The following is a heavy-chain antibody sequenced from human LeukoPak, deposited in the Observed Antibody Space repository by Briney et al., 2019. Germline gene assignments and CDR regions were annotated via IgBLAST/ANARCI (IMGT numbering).Heavy chain of an antibody. Sequence: KLGESLKISCKGSGYSFTNYWIGWVRQMPGKGLEWMGIIYPGDSDTRYSPSFQGQVTISADKSISTAYLQWSSLKASDTAMYYCARDSPYSSGWRDAFDIWGQGTMVTVSS. D-gene: IGHD6-19*01. V-gene: IGHV5-51*01. J-gene: IGHJ3*02. CDR1: GYSFTNYW. CDR2: IYPGDSDT. CDR3: ARDSPYSSGWRDAFDI.